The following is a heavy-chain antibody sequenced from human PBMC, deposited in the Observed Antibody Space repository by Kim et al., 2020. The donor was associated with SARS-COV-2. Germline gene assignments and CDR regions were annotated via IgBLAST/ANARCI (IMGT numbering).Heavy chain of an antibody. D-gene: IGHD3-9*01. Sequence: ASVKVSCKASGYTFTSYGISWVRQAPGQGLEWMGWISAYNGNTNYAQKLQGRVTMTTDTSTSTAYMELRSLRSDDTAVYYCARGLRYFEPYYYYGMDVWGQGTTVTVSS. J-gene: IGHJ6*02. CDR1: GYTFTSYG. V-gene: IGHV1-18*04. CDR2: ISAYNGNT. CDR3: ARGLRYFEPYYYYGMDV.